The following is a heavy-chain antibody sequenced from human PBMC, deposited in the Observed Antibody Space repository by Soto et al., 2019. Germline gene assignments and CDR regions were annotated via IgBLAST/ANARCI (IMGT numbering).Heavy chain of an antibody. Sequence: SETLSLTCTVSRGSMNNYYWSWIRQHPGKGLEWIGYIYYSGSTYYNPSLKSRVTISVDTSKNQFSLKLSSVTAADTAVYYCAREDVDTAMVMYYGMDVWGQGTTVTVSS. CDR2: IYYSGST. J-gene: IGHJ6*02. V-gene: IGHV4-59*06. D-gene: IGHD5-18*01. CDR1: RGSMNNYY. CDR3: AREDVDTAMVMYYGMDV.